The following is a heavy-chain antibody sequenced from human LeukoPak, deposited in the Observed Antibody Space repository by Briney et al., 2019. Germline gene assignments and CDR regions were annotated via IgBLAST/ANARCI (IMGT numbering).Heavy chain of an antibody. CDR3: ARGRTVTQWYFDL. D-gene: IGHD4-17*01. V-gene: IGHV4-34*01. Sequence: PGGSLRLSCAASGFTVSSNYMSWVRQPPGKGLEWIGEINHSGSTNYNPSLKSRVTISVDTSKNQFSLKLSSVTAADTAVYYCARGRTVTQWYFDLWGRGTLVTVSS. CDR1: GFTVSSNY. CDR2: INHSGST. J-gene: IGHJ2*01.